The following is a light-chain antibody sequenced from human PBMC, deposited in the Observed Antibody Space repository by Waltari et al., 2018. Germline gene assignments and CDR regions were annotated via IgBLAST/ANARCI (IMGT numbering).Light chain of an antibody. J-gene: IGKJ5*01. Sequence: EIVLTQSPATLSLSPGERATLSCRASQSIDNYLACYQQKPGQAPRPLIYDASYRATGIPVRFSGSGSGTDFTLTISSLEPEDFAVYYCQQRANWPITFGQGTRLEIK. CDR1: QSIDNY. CDR3: QQRANWPIT. CDR2: DAS. V-gene: IGKV3-11*01.